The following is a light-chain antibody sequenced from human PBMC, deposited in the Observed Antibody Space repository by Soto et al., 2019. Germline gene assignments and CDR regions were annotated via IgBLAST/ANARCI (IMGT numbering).Light chain of an antibody. J-gene: IGLJ3*02. Sequence: QLVLTQSPSASASLGVSVKLTCTLSSGHSNYAIAWHQQQPEKGPRYLMKLDSDGSHTRGDGIPDRFSGSSSGAERYLIISSLQSEDEADYYCQTWGTGIQVFGGGTKLTVL. CDR1: SGHSNYA. CDR2: LDSDGSH. CDR3: QTWGTGIQV. V-gene: IGLV4-69*01.